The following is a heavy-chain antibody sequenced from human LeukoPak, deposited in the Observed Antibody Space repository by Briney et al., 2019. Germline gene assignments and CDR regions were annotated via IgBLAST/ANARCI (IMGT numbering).Heavy chain of an antibody. CDR2: INHSGST. CDR3: ARKEQWLPHDAFDI. Sequence: PSETLSLTCAVYGGSFSGYYWSWICQPPGKGLEWIGEINHSGSTNYNPSLKSRVTISVDTSKNQFSLKLSSVTAADTAVYYCARKEQWLPHDAFDIWGQGTMVTVSS. J-gene: IGHJ3*02. CDR1: GGSFSGYY. V-gene: IGHV4-34*01. D-gene: IGHD6-19*01.